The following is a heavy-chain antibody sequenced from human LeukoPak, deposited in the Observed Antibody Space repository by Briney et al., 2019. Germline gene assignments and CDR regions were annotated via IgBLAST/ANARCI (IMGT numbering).Heavy chain of an antibody. V-gene: IGHV3-7*03. Sequence: QPGGSLRLSCAASGFTFSSYWMSWVRQAPGKGLEWVANIKQDGSEKYYVDSVKGRFTISRDNSKNTLYLQIDSLRAEDTAGYYCAKDSPIAVADDYWGQGTLVTVSS. CDR1: GFTFSSYW. D-gene: IGHD6-19*01. CDR3: AKDSPIAVADDY. J-gene: IGHJ4*02. CDR2: IKQDGSEK.